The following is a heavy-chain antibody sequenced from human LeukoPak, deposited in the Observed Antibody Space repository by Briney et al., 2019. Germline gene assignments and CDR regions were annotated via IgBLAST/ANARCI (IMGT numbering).Heavy chain of an antibody. J-gene: IGHJ4*02. CDR3: ARGSDYDYWSGYRGFDY. D-gene: IGHD3-3*01. CDR2: IYHSGST. Sequence: SETLSLTCTVSGYSISSGYYWGWIRQPPGKGLEWIGSIYHSGSTYYNPSLKSRVTISVDTSKNQFSLKLSSVTAADTAVYYCARGSDYDYWSGYRGFDYWGQGTLVTVSS. V-gene: IGHV4-38-2*02. CDR1: GYSISSGYY.